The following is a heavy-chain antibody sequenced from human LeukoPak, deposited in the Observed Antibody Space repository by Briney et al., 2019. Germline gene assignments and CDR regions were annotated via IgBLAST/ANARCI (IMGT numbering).Heavy chain of an antibody. CDR1: GFTFSSYG. CDR3: AKDLVNRYNSPRPAGYPGDWFDP. D-gene: IGHD3-16*02. Sequence: PGRSLRLSCAASGFTFSSYGMHWVRQAPGKGLEWVAVISYDGSNKYYADSVKGRFTISRDNSKNTLYLQMNSLRAEDTAVYYCAKDLVNRYNSPRPAGYPGDWFDPWGQGTLVTVSS. V-gene: IGHV3-30*18. CDR2: ISYDGSNK. J-gene: IGHJ5*02.